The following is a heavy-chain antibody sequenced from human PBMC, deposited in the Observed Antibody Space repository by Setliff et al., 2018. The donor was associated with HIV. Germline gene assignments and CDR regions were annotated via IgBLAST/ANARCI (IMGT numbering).Heavy chain of an antibody. D-gene: IGHD3-22*01. CDR3: ARHSITLVVGVPERDDAFDI. V-gene: IGHV4-61*09. CDR1: GGSISSGSYY. J-gene: IGHJ3*02. CDR2: ISTSGRT. Sequence: SETLSLTCTVSGGSISSGSYYWSWIRQPAGKGLEWIGHISTSGRTNYNPSLMSRLTISVDTSKNQFSLKLSSVTAADTAVCYCARHSITLVVGVPERDDAFDIWGQGTMVTVSS.